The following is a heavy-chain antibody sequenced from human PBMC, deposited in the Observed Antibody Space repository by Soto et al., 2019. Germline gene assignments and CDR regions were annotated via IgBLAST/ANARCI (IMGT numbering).Heavy chain of an antibody. V-gene: IGHV6-1*01. CDR2: TYYRSKWYN. J-gene: IGHJ6*02. Sequence: QTLSLTCAISGDSVSSNSAAWNWIRQSPSRGLEWLGRTYYRSKWYNDYAVSVKSRITINPDTSKNQFSLQLNSVTPEDTAVYYCARVIAAAGTGSGYGMDVWGQGTTVTVSS. CDR3: ARVIAAAGTGSGYGMDV. D-gene: IGHD6-13*01. CDR1: GDSVSSNSAA.